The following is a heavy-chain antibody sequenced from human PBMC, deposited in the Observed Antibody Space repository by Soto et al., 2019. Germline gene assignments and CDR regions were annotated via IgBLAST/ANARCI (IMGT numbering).Heavy chain of an antibody. V-gene: IGHV3-23*01. Sequence: GGSLRLSCAASGFTFSSYAMSWVRQAPGKGLEWVSSIIPSGGNTYYADSVKGRFTVSRDNSKNTLYLQMSSLRAEDTAVYYCARGYLNPDNWGQGTLVTVSS. CDR1: GFTFSSYA. CDR3: ARGYLNPDN. CDR2: IIPSGGNT. D-gene: IGHD1-20*01. J-gene: IGHJ4*02.